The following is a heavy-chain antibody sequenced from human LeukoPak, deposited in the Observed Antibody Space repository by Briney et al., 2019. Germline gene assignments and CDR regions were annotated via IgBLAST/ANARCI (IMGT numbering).Heavy chain of an antibody. CDR2: INSDGSST. J-gene: IGHJ6*03. CDR3: ARAGGAALPGYYYYMYV. Sequence: GRSLRLSCAASGFTFSSYWMHWVRHAPGKWLVWVSRINSDGSSTSYADSVKGRFTISRDNAKNTLYLQMNSLRAEDTAVYYCARAGGAALPGYYYYMYVWGKGTTVTASS. V-gene: IGHV3-74*01. D-gene: IGHD4-23*01. CDR1: GFTFSSYW.